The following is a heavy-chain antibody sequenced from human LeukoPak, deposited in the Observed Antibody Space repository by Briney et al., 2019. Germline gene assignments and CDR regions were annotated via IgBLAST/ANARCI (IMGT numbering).Heavy chain of an antibody. CDR1: GFTFSSYA. V-gene: IGHV3-23*01. J-gene: IGHJ4*02. D-gene: IGHD2-8*01. CDR3: AKDTSIGKYCTHGVCSPFDY. Sequence: PAGSLTLSCAGSGFTFSSYAMSWVRQAPGQGLEWVSVISDSGDYTSYADSVRGRFTISRDNSRNTPYLQMISLTPEDTAVYYCAKDTSIGKYCTHGVCSPFDYWGQGTLVTVSS. CDR2: ISDSGDYT.